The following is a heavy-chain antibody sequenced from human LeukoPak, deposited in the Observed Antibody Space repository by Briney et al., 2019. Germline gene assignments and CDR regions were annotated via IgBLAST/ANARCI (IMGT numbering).Heavy chain of an antibody. CDR1: GLTVSSNY. CDR3: AVLPAAKRGRWFDP. J-gene: IGHJ5*02. CDR2: IYSGGST. V-gene: IGHV3-53*01. D-gene: IGHD2-2*01. Sequence: GGSLRHSCAASGLTVSSNYMSWVRQAPGKGLEWVSVIYSGGSTYYADSVKGRFTISRDNSKNTLYLQMNSLRAEDTAVYYCAVLPAAKRGRWFDPWGQGTLVTVSS.